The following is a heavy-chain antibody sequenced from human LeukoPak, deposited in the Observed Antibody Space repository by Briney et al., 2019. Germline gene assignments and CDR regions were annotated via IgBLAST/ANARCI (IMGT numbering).Heavy chain of an antibody. D-gene: IGHD3-22*01. Sequence: GGSLRLSCAASGFTFSSYAMSWVRQAPGKGLEWVSAISGSGGSTYYADSVKGRFTISRDNSKNTLYLQKNSLRAEDTAVYYCAKPPMNFDAFDIWGQGTMVTVSS. CDR3: AKPPMNFDAFDI. CDR1: GFTFSSYA. J-gene: IGHJ3*02. V-gene: IGHV3-23*01. CDR2: ISGSGGST.